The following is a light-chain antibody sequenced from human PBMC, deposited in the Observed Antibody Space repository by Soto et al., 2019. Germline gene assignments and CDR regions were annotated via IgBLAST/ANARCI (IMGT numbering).Light chain of an antibody. CDR2: DDA. J-gene: IGLJ1*01. CDR1: NIGGQS. Sequence: SYELAQPPSVSVAPGQTARITCGGNNIGGQSVHWYQQKPGQAPVPVVYDDAGRPSGVPERFSGSKSGNMATLTISRVEAGDEADYYCQVCESNSVFVFGIGTKV. V-gene: IGLV3-21*02. CDR3: QVCESNSVFV.